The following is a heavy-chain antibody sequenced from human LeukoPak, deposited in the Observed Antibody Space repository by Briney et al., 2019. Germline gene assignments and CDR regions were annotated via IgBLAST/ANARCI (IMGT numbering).Heavy chain of an antibody. CDR2: ISGSGGST. Sequence: PGGSLRLSCAASGFTFSSYAMSWVRPAPGKGLEWVSAISGSGGSTYYADSVKGRFTISRDNSKNTLYLQMNSLRAEDTAVYYCAKASVVVVVAATPSYWGQGTLVTVSS. D-gene: IGHD2-15*01. CDR1: GFTFSSYA. V-gene: IGHV3-23*01. J-gene: IGHJ4*02. CDR3: AKASVVVVVAATPSY.